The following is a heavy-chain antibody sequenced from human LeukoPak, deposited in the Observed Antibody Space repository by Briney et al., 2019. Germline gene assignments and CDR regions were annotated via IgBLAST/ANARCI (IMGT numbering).Heavy chain of an antibody. J-gene: IGHJ4*02. CDR2: ISAGGQST. Sequence: GGSLRLFCAASGFTFNNYLMSWVRQTPGKGLEWVSSISAGGQSTYYAKSVKAGFTISRDNSKNTLYLHMNSLTTEDTAVYYCAKGAGIVGATDEYFEFWGQGALVTVSS. CDR3: AKGAGIVGATDEYFEF. CDR1: GFTFNNYL. V-gene: IGHV3-23*01. D-gene: IGHD1-26*01.